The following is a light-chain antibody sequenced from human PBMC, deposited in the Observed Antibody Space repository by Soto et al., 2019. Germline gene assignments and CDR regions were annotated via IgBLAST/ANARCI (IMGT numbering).Light chain of an antibody. CDR2: AAS. CDR3: QQSYSTPRYT. CDR1: QSISSY. V-gene: IGKV1-39*01. Sequence: DIQMTQSPSSLSASVGDRVTITCRASQSISSYLNWYQQKPGKAPKLRIYAASSLQSGVPSRFSGSGSGTDFTLTISSLQHEDFATYYCQQSYSTPRYTFCQGTKLEIK. J-gene: IGKJ2*01.